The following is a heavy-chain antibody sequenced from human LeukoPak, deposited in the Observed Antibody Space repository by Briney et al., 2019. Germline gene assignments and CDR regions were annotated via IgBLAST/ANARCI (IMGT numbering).Heavy chain of an antibody. D-gene: IGHD2/OR15-2a*01. V-gene: IGHV3-23*01. CDR3: AKHFYSFDY. CDR1: GFPFRFLV. CDR2: ISGSGGST. J-gene: IGHJ4*02. Sequence: GGPLRHLCAPSGFPFRFLVKIGLRQAPGKAVEEVSAISGSGGSTYYADSVKGRFTISRDNSKNTLYLQMNSLRAEDTAVYYCAKHFYSFDYWGQGTLVTVSS.